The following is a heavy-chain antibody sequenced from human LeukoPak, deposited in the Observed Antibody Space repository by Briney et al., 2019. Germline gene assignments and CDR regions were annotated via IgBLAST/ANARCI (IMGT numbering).Heavy chain of an antibody. CDR1: GFTFSSYA. CDR2: ISSSGSTI. D-gene: IGHD4-17*01. CDR3: ARDNPTTVTPYYYYGMDV. V-gene: IGHV3-48*03. J-gene: IGHJ6*02. Sequence: PGASLRLSCAASGFTFSSYAMSWVRQAPGKGLEWVSYISSSGSTIYYADSVKGRFTISRDNAKNSLYLQMNSLRAEDTAVYYCARDNPTTVTPYYYYGMDVWGQGTTVTVSS.